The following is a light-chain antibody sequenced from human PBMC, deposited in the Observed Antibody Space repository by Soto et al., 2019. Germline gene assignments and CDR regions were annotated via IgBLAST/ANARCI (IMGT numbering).Light chain of an antibody. Sequence: EIVLTQSPGTLSLSPGEGATLSCRASQSVRSSFLAWYQQKPGQAPSLLIYGASSRATGIPDRFSGGGSGTDFPLTITRLEPEGLAVYYCQQYGSSPTFGGGTKVEIK. J-gene: IGKJ4*01. V-gene: IGKV3-20*01. CDR2: GAS. CDR3: QQYGSSPT. CDR1: QSVRSSF.